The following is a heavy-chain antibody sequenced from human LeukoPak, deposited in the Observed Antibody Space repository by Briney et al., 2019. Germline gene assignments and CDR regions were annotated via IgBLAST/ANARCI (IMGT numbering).Heavy chain of an antibody. CDR1: GGSISSSSYY. Sequence: PPETLSPTCTASGGSISSSSYYWGWIRQPPGKGLEWIGSIYYSGSTYYNPSLKSRVTISVDTSKNQFSLKLSSVTAADTAVYYCARPKRAEDLSSGWYYFDYWGQGTLVTVSS. V-gene: IGHV4-39*01. CDR2: IYYSGST. CDR3: ARPKRAEDLSSGWYYFDY. J-gene: IGHJ4*02. D-gene: IGHD6-19*01.